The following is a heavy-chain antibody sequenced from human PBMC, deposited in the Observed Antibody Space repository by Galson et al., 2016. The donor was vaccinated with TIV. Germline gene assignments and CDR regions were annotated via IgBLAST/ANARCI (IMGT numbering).Heavy chain of an antibody. V-gene: IGHV4-39*07. CDR1: GGSVSHTSYY. J-gene: IGHJ4*02. CDR3: PRTTGAGVAARVLFDF. CDR2: IYYTGIT. D-gene: IGHD6-6*01. Sequence: ETLSLTCTVSGGSVSHTSYYWGWIRQPPGKGLEWIGTIYYTGITFYNPSLESRVTISVDTSKNQFSLKLSSVSAADTAVYYCPRTTGAGVAARVLFDFWGLGTLVTVSS.